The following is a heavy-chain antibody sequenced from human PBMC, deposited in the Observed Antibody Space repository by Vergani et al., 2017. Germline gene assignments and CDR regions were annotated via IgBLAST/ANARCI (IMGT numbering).Heavy chain of an antibody. J-gene: IGHJ4*02. CDR2: VYYTGST. V-gene: IGHV4-59*01. D-gene: IGHD5-12*01. CDR1: GAAIKDFY. Sequence: QVQLQESGPGLVKPSETLSLTCTVSGAAIKDFYWSWFRQPPGKGLEWIGYVYYTGSTTYNPSLKSRVTISVDTSNNQFSLRMTSLTAADTAVYYCARATILSFDYWGQGTLVTVSS. CDR3: ARATILSFDY.